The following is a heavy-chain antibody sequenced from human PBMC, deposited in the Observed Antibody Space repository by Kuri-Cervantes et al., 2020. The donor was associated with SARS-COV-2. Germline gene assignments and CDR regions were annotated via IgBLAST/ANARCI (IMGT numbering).Heavy chain of an antibody. CDR3: ASRRPDCTNGVCTSQGFYYYYMDV. CDR1: GYTFTGYY. J-gene: IGHJ6*03. CDR2: INPNSGGT. Sequence: ASVKVSCKASGYTFTGYYMHWVRQAPGQGLEWMGWINPNSGGTNYAQKFQGRVTMTRDTSISTAYMELSRLRSDDTAVYYCASRRPDCTNGVCTSQGFYYYYMDVWGKGTTGTVSS. V-gene: IGHV1-2*02. D-gene: IGHD2-8*01.